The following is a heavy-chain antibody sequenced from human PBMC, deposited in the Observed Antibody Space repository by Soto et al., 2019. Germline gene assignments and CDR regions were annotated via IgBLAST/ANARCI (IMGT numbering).Heavy chain of an antibody. V-gene: IGHV4-61*01. Sequence: SETLSLTCTVSGGSVSSGSYYWSWIRQPPGKGLEWIGYIYYSGSTNYNPSLKSRVTISVDTSKNQFSLKLSSVTAADTAVYYCARDQGATAMVSGAFDIWGQGTMVTVSS. CDR2: IYYSGST. D-gene: IGHD5-18*01. J-gene: IGHJ3*02. CDR1: GGSVSSGSYY. CDR3: ARDQGATAMVSGAFDI.